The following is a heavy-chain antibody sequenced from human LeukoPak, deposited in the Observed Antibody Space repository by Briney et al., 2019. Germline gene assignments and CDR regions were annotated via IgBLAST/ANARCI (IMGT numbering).Heavy chain of an antibody. CDR2: IRYDGSNK. J-gene: IGHJ6*03. Sequence: GGSLRLSCAASGFTFSSYGMHWVRQAPGKGLEWVAFIRYDGSNKYYADSVKGRFTISRDNSKNTLYLQMNSLRAEDTAVYYCAKFSGSGWYYYYYYMDVWGKGTTVTVSS. D-gene: IGHD6-19*01. V-gene: IGHV3-30*02. CDR1: GFTFSSYG. CDR3: AKFSGSGWYYYYYYMDV.